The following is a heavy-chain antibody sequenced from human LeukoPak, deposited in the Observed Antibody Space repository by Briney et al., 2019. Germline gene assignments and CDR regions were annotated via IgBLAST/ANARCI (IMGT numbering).Heavy chain of an antibody. V-gene: IGHV3-7*03. CDR2: IKQDGSEK. Sequence: GGSLRLSCAASGFTFSSYWVSWVRQAPGKGLEWVANIKQDGSEKYYVDSVEGRFTISRDNAKNSLYLQMNSLRAEDTAVYYCARDECCGGDCYAFDIWGQGTMVTVSS. CDR1: GFTFSSYW. J-gene: IGHJ3*02. D-gene: IGHD2-21*02. CDR3: ARDECCGGDCYAFDI.